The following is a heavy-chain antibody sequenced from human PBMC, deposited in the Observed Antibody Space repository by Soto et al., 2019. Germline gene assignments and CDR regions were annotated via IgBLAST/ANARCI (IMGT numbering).Heavy chain of an antibody. CDR3: AHRFGLPTWDSSGHPPEGFQY. V-gene: IGHV2-5*02. D-gene: IGHD3-22*01. CDR2: IYWDDDK. Sequence: QITLKESGPTLVKPTQTLTLTCTFSGFSLSTNGVGVGWIRQPPGKALEWLALIYWDDDKRSSPSLKSRLTITRDTSKNQVVLTMTNMHPVDTATYYLAHRFGLPTWDSSGHPPEGFQYWGKGTLVTVSS. J-gene: IGHJ1*01. CDR1: GFSLSTNGVG.